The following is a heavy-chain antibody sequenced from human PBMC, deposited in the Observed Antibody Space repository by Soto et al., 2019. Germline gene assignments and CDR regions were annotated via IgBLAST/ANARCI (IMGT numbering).Heavy chain of an antibody. D-gene: IGHD1-1*01. CDR1: GGSISSSSYY. V-gene: IGHV4-39*01. Sequence: QLQLQESGPGLVKPSETLSLICSVSGGSISSSSYYWGWIRQPPGKGLEWIGSLCYSGSTYYNPSLKNGVTISVDTSKNQFSLKLTSVTAADTAVYYCARRADRNCWSQYIHWGQGALVTVSS. CDR2: LCYSGST. J-gene: IGHJ4*02. CDR3: ARRADRNCWSQYIH.